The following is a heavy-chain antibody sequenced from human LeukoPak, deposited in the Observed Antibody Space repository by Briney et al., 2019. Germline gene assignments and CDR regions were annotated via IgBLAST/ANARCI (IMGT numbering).Heavy chain of an antibody. CDR1: GYTFTSYA. V-gene: IGHV1-18*01. Sequence: VASVKVSCKASGYTFTSYAMNWVRQAPGQGLEWMGWISAYNGNTNYAQKLQGRVTMTTDTSTSTAYMELRSLRSDDTAVYYCARGTIYDFWSGYYYFDYWGQGTLVTVSS. CDR2: ISAYNGNT. D-gene: IGHD3-3*01. CDR3: ARGTIYDFWSGYYYFDY. J-gene: IGHJ4*02.